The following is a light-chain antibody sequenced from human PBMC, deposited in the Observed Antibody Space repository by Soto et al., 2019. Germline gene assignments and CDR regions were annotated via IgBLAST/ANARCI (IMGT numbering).Light chain of an antibody. CDR2: DVT. Sequence: QSVLTQPASVSGSPGQSITISCTGTSSDVGGYNYVSWYQQHPGKAPKLMIYDVTNRPSGVSNRFSGSKSDNTASLTISGLQAEDEADYYCCSYTNSSAYVFGNGTKVTVL. V-gene: IGLV2-14*03. J-gene: IGLJ1*01. CDR1: SSDVGGYNY. CDR3: CSYTNSSAYV.